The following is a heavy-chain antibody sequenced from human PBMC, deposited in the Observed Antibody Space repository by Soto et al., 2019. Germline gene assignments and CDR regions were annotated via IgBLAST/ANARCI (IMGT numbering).Heavy chain of an antibody. CDR1: GGTFSSYA. Sequence: QVQLVQSGAEVKKPGSSVKVSCKASGGTFSSYAISWVRQAPGQGLEWMGGIIPIFGTANYAQKLQGRVTITAHESTSTAYMELSSLRSEDTAVYYCARSAATDTGPYYYGMDVWGQGTTVTVSS. J-gene: IGHJ6*02. V-gene: IGHV1-69*01. CDR3: ARSAATDTGPYYYGMDV. CDR2: IIPIFGTA. D-gene: IGHD6-25*01.